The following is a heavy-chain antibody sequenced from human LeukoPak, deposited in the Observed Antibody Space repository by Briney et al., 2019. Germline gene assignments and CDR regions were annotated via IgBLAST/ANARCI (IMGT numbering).Heavy chain of an antibody. CDR1: GGSISSGDYY. Sequence: KPSQTLSLTCTVSGGSISSGDYYWSWIRQPPGKGLEWIGEINHSGSTNYNPSLKSRVTISVDTSKNQFSLKLSSVTAADTAVYYCARGPSVTGANWFDPWGQGTLVTVSS. D-gene: IGHD6-19*01. J-gene: IGHJ5*02. CDR2: INHSGST. CDR3: ARGPSVTGANWFDP. V-gene: IGHV4-30-4*08.